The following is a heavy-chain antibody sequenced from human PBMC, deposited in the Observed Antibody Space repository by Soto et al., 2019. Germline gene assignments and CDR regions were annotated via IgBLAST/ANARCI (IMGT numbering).Heavy chain of an antibody. CDR1: GGSVSSGSYY. D-gene: IGHD6-19*01. J-gene: IGHJ4*02. CDR2: IYYSGST. Sequence: SETLSLTCTVSGGSVSSGSYYWSWIRQPPGKGLEWIGYIYYSGSTNYNPSLKSRVTISVDTSKNQFSLKLSSVTAADTAVYYCARARRGAVAVDYWGQGTLVTVSS. V-gene: IGHV4-61*01. CDR3: ARARRGAVAVDY.